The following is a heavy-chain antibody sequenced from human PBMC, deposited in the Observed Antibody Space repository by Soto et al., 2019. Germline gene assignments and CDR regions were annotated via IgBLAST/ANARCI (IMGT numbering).Heavy chain of an antibody. D-gene: IGHD6-13*01. V-gene: IGHV3-74*01. CDR1: GFTFSSYW. Sequence: GGSLRLSCAASGFTFSSYWMHWVRQAPGKGLVWVSRINSDGSSTSYADSVKGRFTISRDNAKNTLYLQMNSLRAEDTAVYYCYIAAAGGGVDNWFDPWGQGTLVTVSS. J-gene: IGHJ5*02. CDR3: YIAAAGGGVDNWFDP. CDR2: INSDGSST.